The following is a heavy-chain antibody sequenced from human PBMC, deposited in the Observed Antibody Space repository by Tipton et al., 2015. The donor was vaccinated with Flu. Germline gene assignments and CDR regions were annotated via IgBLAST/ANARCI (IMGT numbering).Heavy chain of an antibody. J-gene: IGHJ6*03. Sequence: QLVQSGAEVKKPGSSVKVSCKASGGTFSSYAISWVRQAPGQGLEWMGGIIPIFGTANYAQKFQGRVTITADESTSTAYMELSSLRSEDTAVYYCAREYCSSTSCYTAWVLGSYYYYYMDVWGKGTTVTVSS. D-gene: IGHD2-2*02. V-gene: IGHV1-69*01. CDR2: IIPIFGTA. CDR1: GGTFSSYA. CDR3: AREYCSSTSCYTAWVLGSYYYYYMDV.